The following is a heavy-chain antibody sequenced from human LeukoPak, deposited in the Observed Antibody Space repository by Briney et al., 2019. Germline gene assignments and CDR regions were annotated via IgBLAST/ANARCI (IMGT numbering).Heavy chain of an antibody. CDR1: GFTFSSYG. J-gene: IGHJ4*02. CDR2: IKQDGSEK. D-gene: IGHD3-16*02. Sequence: GGSLRLSCAASGFTFSSYGMHWVRQAPGKGLEWVANIKQDGSEKSYVDSVKGRFTISRDNAKNSLYLQMNSLRAEDTAVYYCVRSLSMAYWGQGTLVTVSS. V-gene: IGHV3-7*01. CDR3: VRSLSMAY.